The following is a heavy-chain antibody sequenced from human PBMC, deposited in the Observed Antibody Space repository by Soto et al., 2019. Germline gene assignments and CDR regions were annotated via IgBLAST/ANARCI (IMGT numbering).Heavy chain of an antibody. Sequence: ASVKVSFKASGYTFTSYGISWVRQAPGQGLEWMGWISAYNGNTNYAQKLQGRVTMTTDTSTSTAYMELRSLRSDDTAVYYCARDQAYYYDSSGYYSPWDFDYWGQGTLVTVS. CDR3: ARDQAYYYDSSGYYSPWDFDY. D-gene: IGHD3-22*01. CDR2: ISAYNGNT. V-gene: IGHV1-18*04. CDR1: GYTFTSYG. J-gene: IGHJ4*02.